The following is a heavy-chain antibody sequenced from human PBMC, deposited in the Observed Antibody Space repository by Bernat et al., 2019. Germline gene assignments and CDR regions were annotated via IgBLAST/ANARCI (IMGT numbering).Heavy chain of an antibody. D-gene: IGHD5-24*01. Sequence: EVQLVVSGGGLVEPGGSLRLACAASGFTFSKTWMNWVRQSPGKGLEWVGRIKSEADVGTSDYAAPVEDRFTISREDSRNTVYLDMNSLKTEDTAVYYCATTRYKSTDYWGQGALVTVSS. CDR3: ATTRYKSTDY. V-gene: IGHV3-15*01. J-gene: IGHJ4*02. CDR1: GFTFSKTW. CDR2: IKSEADVGTS.